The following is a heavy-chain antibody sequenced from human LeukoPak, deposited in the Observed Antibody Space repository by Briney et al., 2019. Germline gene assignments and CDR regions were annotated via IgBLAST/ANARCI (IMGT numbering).Heavy chain of an antibody. V-gene: IGHV1-2*02. Sequence: WXRQAPGQGLEWMGWIHPNSGGTNYAQNFQGRVSMTTDTSISTVYMELSRLRSDDTAVYYCARDYYGSGTYYKDYWGQGTLVTVSS. J-gene: IGHJ4*02. CDR2: IHPNSGGT. D-gene: IGHD3-10*01. CDR3: ARDYYGSGTYYKDY.